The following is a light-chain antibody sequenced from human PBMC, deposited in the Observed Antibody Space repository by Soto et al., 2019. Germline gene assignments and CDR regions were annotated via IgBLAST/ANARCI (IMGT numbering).Light chain of an antibody. J-gene: IGLJ3*02. V-gene: IGLV2-14*01. Sequence: QSVLTQPAAVSGSPGQSITICCTGTANNYVSWYQQHPGKAPKLMIYDVSNRPSGVSNRFSGSKSGSTASLTISGLQAEDEADYSCYSIRGTTRVFGGGTKLTVL. CDR2: DVS. CDR3: YSIRGTTRV. CDR1: ANNY.